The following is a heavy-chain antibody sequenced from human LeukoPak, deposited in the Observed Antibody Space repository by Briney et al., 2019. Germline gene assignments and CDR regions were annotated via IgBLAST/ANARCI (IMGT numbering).Heavy chain of an antibody. Sequence: ASVKVSCKASGYTFTSYDINWVRQAPGQGLEWMGWMNPNSANTGCAQKFQGRVTMTRDTSTSTAYMELSSLRSDDTAVYYCARVRGSSFYFDYWGQGTLVTVSS. D-gene: IGHD3-10*01. CDR2: MNPNSANT. CDR3: ARVRGSSFYFDY. CDR1: GYTFTSYD. J-gene: IGHJ4*02. V-gene: IGHV1-8*01.